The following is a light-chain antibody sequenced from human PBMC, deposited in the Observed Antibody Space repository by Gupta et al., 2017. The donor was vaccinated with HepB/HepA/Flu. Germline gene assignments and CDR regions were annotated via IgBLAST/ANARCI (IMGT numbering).Light chain of an antibody. CDR3: QQFGSSRT. Sequence: VLTQSPGTLSLSPGERATLSCRASQSVSSNYLAWYQQKPGQAPRLLIYGASSRATGIPDRFSGSGSGTDFTLIISRLEPEDFAVYYCQQFGSSRTFGQGTXVEIK. CDR2: GAS. V-gene: IGKV3-20*01. J-gene: IGKJ1*01. CDR1: QSVSSNY.